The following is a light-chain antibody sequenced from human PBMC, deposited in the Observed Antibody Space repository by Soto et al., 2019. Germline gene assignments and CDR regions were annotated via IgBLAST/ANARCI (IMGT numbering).Light chain of an antibody. V-gene: IGLV3-1*01. CDR1: KLGNKY. J-gene: IGLJ2*01. CDR3: QTWDSSTVV. Sequence: SYELTQPPSVSVSPGQTASITCSGDKLGNKYASWYQQKPGQSPVVVIYQDNKRPSGIPERFSGSNSANTATLTISGTQTMDEADYYCQTWDSSTVVFGGGTK. CDR2: QDN.